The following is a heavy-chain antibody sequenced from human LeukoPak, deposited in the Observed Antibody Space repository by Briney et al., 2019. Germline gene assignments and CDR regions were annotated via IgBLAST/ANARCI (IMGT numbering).Heavy chain of an antibody. CDR1: GYTFTNYG. Sequence: ASVKVSCKASGYTFTNYGIDWVRQAPGQGLEWMGWISTDNGNTNYAQRLRGRVTMTTDTSTKTAYMELRSLRSEDTAVYYCARTVAEGLDYCMDVWGKGTIVTVSS. J-gene: IGHJ6*03. CDR2: ISTDNGNT. V-gene: IGHV1-18*01. CDR3: ARTVAEGLDYCMDV. D-gene: IGHD2-21*01.